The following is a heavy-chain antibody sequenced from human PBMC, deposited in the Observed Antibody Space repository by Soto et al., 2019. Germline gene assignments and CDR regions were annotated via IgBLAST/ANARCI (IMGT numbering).Heavy chain of an antibody. J-gene: IGHJ4*02. CDR1: GFTFSNAW. Sequence: EVQLVESGGGLVKPGGSLRLSCAASGFTFSNAWMNWVRQAPGKGLEWVGRIKSKTNGGTIDHAAPVKGRFTISREDSKNTLDLQMNSLKTEDPAVYYCTTGGIWLGELLHVYWGQGILVTVSS. V-gene: IGHV3-15*07. CDR3: TTGGIWLGELLHVY. CDR2: IKSKTNGGTI. D-gene: IGHD3-10*01.